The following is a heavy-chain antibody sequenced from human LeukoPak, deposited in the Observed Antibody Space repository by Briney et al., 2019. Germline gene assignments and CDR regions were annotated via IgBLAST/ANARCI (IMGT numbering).Heavy chain of an antibody. J-gene: IGHJ4*02. V-gene: IGHV3-53*01. CDR2: IYSGGNT. CDR1: GFTVSSNS. D-gene: IGHD3-22*01. CDR3: ARRAGDYSHPYDY. Sequence: GGSLRLSCAASGFTVSSNSMSWVRQAPGKGLEWVSFIYSGGNTHNSDSVKGRFTISRDNSKNTLYLQTNSLRAEDTAVYYCARRAGDYSHPYDYWGQGTLVTVSS.